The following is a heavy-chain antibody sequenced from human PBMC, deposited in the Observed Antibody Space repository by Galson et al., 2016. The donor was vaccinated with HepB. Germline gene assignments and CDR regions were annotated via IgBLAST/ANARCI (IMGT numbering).Heavy chain of an antibody. CDR2: LYYSGST. D-gene: IGHD3-10*01. J-gene: IGHJ4*02. Sequence: TLSPTCTVYGGSISSGGYYWSWIRPHPGKGLEWIGYLYYSGSTYYNPSLKSRFTISVDTSKNQFSLKLRSVTAADTAVYYCARVVRSYYGSGSYLYYFDYWGQGTLVTVSS. V-gene: IGHV4-31*03. CDR1: GGSISSGGYY. CDR3: ARVVRSYYGSGSYLYYFDY.